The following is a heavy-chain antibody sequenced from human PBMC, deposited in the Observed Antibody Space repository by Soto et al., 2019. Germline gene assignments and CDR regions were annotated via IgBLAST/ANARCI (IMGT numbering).Heavy chain of an antibody. V-gene: IGHV1-69*06. CDR2: IIPIFGTA. D-gene: IGHD5-18*01. Sequence: SVKVSCKASGGTFSSYAISWVRQAPGQGLEWMGGIIPIFGTANNAQKFQGRVTITADKSTSTAYMELSSLRSEDTAVYYCARGHTAMAPFDYWGQGTLVTVPQ. J-gene: IGHJ4*02. CDR3: ARGHTAMAPFDY. CDR1: GGTFSSYA.